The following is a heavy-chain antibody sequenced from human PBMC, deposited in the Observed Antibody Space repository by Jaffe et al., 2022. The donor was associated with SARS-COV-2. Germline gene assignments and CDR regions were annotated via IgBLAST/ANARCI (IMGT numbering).Heavy chain of an antibody. V-gene: IGHV3-21*01. Sequence: EVQLVESGGGLVKPGGSLRLSCAASGFTFSSYSMNWVRQAPGKGLEWVSSISSSSSYIYYADSVKGRFTISRDNAKNSLYLQMNSLRAEDTAVYYCARRLGDIVVVHGYDAFDIWGQGTMVTVSS. D-gene: IGHD2-2*01. CDR1: GFTFSSYS. CDR3: ARRLGDIVVVHGYDAFDI. J-gene: IGHJ3*02. CDR2: ISSSSSYI.